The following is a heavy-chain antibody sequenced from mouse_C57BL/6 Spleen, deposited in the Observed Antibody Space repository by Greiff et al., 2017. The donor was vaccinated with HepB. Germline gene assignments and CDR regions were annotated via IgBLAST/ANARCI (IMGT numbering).Heavy chain of an antibody. V-gene: IGHV1-62-2*01. CDR3: ARHSIYYDYDAYAMDY. J-gene: IGHJ4*01. D-gene: IGHD2-4*01. CDR1: GYTFTEYT. Sequence: QVQLQQSGAELVKPGASVKLSCKASGYTFTEYTIHWVKQRPGQGLEWIGWFYPGSGSIKYNEKFKDKATLTADQSSSTVYMELSRLTSEDSAVYFCARHSIYYDYDAYAMDYWGQGTSVTVSS. CDR2: FYPGSGSI.